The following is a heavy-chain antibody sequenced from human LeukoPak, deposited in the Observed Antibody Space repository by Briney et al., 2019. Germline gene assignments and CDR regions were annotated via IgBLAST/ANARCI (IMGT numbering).Heavy chain of an antibody. D-gene: IGHD3-10*01. CDR2: IYTSGST. J-gene: IGHJ4*02. Sequence: PSETLSLTCTVSGGSISSYYWSWIRQPAGKGLEWIGRIYTSGSTNYNPSLKSRVTMSVDTSKNQFSLKLSSVTAADTAAYYCARDRYYYGSGSYTFDYWGQGTLVTVSS. CDR1: GGSISSYY. V-gene: IGHV4-4*07. CDR3: ARDRYYYGSGSYTFDY.